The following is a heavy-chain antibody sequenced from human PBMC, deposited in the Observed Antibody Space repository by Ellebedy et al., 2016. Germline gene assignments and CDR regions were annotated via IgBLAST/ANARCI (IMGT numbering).Heavy chain of an antibody. J-gene: IGHJ5*02. CDR2: ISYDGSNK. Sequence: GGSLRLXXAASGFTFSSYAMSWVRQAPGKGLEWVAVISYDGSNKYYADSVKGRFTISRDNSKNTLYLQMNSLRAEDTAVYYCARDLKSIAALNWFDPWGQGTLVTVSS. CDR1: GFTFSSYA. V-gene: IGHV3-30-3*01. CDR3: ARDLKSIAALNWFDP. D-gene: IGHD6-6*01.